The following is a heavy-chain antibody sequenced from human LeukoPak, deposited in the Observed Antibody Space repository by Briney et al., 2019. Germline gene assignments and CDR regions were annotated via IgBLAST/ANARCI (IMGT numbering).Heavy chain of an antibody. Sequence: GGSLRLSCAASGFTFSSYSMNWVRQAPGKGLEWVSSISSSSYIYYADSVKGRFTISRDNAKNSLYLQMNSLRAEDTAVYYCARDRNYGGNADYWGQGTLVTVSS. V-gene: IGHV3-21*01. CDR3: ARDRNYGGNADY. CDR1: GFTFSSYS. D-gene: IGHD4-23*01. J-gene: IGHJ4*02. CDR2: ISSSSYI.